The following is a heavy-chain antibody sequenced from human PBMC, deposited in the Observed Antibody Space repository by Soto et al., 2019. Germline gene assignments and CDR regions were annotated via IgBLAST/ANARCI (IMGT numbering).Heavy chain of an antibody. D-gene: IGHD3-22*01. CDR2: IWYDGSNK. J-gene: IGHJ4*02. V-gene: IGHV3-33*01. CDR3: ARDYYDSSGYGPALDY. Sequence: QVQLVESGGGVVQPGRSLRLSCAASGFTFSSYGMHWVRQAPGKGLEWVALIWYDGSNKYHADSVKGRFTISRDNSKNTLYLQMSSVGAEDTAVYYCARDYYDSSGYGPALDYWGRGTLVTVSS. CDR1: GFTFSSYG.